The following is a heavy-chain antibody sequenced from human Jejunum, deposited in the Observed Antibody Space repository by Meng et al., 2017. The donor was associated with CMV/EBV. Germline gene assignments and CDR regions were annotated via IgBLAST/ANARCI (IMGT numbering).Heavy chain of an antibody. CDR2: IYYSGRT. V-gene: IGHV4-59*01. D-gene: IGHD4-23*01. Sequence: VSGGSISSSYWSWIRQPPGKGLEYIGYIYYSGRTNYNPSLKSRVTISVDTSKNQFSLKLTSVSAADTAVYYCARVSGGNLSPFDIWGQGTMVTVSS. J-gene: IGHJ3*02. CDR1: GGSISSSY. CDR3: ARVSGGNLSPFDI.